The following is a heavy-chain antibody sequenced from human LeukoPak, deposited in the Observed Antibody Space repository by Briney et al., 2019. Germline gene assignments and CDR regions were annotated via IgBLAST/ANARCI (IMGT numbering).Heavy chain of an antibody. CDR1: GFTVSRNY. Sequence: GGSLRLSCAASGFTVSRNYMSWVRQAPGKGLEWVSVIYSGGSTYYADSVKGRFTISRDNSKNTLYLQMNSLRAEDTAVYYCAKDRGSEYSYGPNPLDYWGQGTLVTVSS. CDR2: IYSGGST. CDR3: AKDRGSEYSYGPNPLDY. J-gene: IGHJ4*02. V-gene: IGHV3-53*01. D-gene: IGHD5-18*01.